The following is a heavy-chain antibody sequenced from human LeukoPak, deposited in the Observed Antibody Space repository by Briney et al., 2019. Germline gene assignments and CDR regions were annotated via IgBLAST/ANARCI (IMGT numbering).Heavy chain of an antibody. V-gene: IGHV3-7*01. D-gene: IGHD3-3*01. CDR2: IKEDGSEK. CDR1: GFSFSGYW. J-gene: IGHJ4*02. CDR3: AKESRFLEDF. Sequence: GGSLRLSCAASGFSFSGYWMNWVRQAPGKGLEWVATIKEDGSEKYYVDSVKGRFTISRDNAKNSLYLQMNSLRAEDTAVYYCAKESRFLEDFWGQGTLVTVSS.